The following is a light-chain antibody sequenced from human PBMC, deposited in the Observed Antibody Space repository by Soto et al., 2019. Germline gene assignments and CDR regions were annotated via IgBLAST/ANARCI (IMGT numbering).Light chain of an antibody. J-gene: IGKJ1*01. CDR1: QSVSSN. CDR2: GAS. Sequence: EIVMTQSPATLSVSPGERATLSCRASQSVSSNLAWYQQKPGQAPRLLIYGASTRATGIPARFSGSGSGTEFTLTISSLQSEDFVVYYCQQYNNWLTFGQGTKV. CDR3: QQYNNWLT. V-gene: IGKV3-15*01.